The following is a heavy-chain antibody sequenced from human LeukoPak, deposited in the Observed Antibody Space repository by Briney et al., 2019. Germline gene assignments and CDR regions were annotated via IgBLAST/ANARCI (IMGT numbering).Heavy chain of an antibody. Sequence: GGSLRLSCAASGFTFDDYAMSWVRQAPGKGLEWVSSISSSSYIYYADSVKGRFTISRDNAKNSLYLQMNSLRAEDTAVYYCARKYGSGSYYYMDVWGKGTTVTVSS. J-gene: IGHJ6*03. V-gene: IGHV3-69-1*01. CDR1: GFTFDDYA. CDR2: ISSSSYI. D-gene: IGHD3-10*01. CDR3: ARKYGSGSYYYMDV.